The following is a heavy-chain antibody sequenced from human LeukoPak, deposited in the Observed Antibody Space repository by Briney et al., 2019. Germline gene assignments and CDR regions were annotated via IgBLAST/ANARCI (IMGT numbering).Heavy chain of an antibody. J-gene: IGHJ5*02. CDR2: INSDGSST. V-gene: IGHV3-74*01. CDR3: ARDPDDYDFLNWFDP. CDR1: GFTFSSYW. Sequence: GGSLRLSCAASGFTFSSYWMHWVRQAPGKGLVWVSRINSDGSSTSYADSVKGRFTISRDNAKNTLYLQMNILRAEDTAVYYCARDPDDYDFLNWFDPWGQGTLVTVSS. D-gene: IGHD3-3*01.